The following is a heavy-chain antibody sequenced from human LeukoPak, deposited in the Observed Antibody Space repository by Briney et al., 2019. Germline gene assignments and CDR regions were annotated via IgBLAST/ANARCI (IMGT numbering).Heavy chain of an antibody. D-gene: IGHD6-19*01. V-gene: IGHV3-43D*03. CDR1: GFTLDDYA. J-gene: IGHJ6*03. CDR2: ISWDGGST. Sequence: PGGSLRLSCAASGFTLDDYAMHWVRQAPGKGLEWVSLISWDGGSTYYADSVKGRFTISRDNSKNSLYLQMNSLRAEDTALYYCAKDGGGWYVSYYYYMDVWGKGTTVTVSS. CDR3: AKDGGGWYVSYYYYMDV.